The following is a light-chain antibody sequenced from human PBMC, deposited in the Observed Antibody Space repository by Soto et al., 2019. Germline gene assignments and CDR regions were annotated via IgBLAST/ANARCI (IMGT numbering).Light chain of an antibody. V-gene: IGKV1-39*01. CDR1: QSISTY. J-gene: IGKJ5*01. CDR3: QQSYSTPIT. CDR2: AAS. Sequence: DTQMTQSPSSLGASVGDRVTVSCLASQSISTYLNWFQQRPGKAPKLLIYAASSLHDGVPSRFSGSGSGTDFTLTISRLQPEDFATYYCQQSYSTPITFGQGTRLEIK.